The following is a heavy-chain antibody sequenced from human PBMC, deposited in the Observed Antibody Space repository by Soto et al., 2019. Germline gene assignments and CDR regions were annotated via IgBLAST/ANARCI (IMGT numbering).Heavy chain of an antibody. CDR1: GYSFTNYW. Sequence: GESLKISCEGSGYSFTNYWIGWVRQMPGKGLEWMGMIYPGDSNARYSPSFQGQVTISVDKSISTAYLQWSSLKASDTAMYYCARLAGGNYYYGMDVWGKGTTVTVSS. J-gene: IGHJ6*04. D-gene: IGHD3-16*01. CDR3: ARLAGGNYYYGMDV. V-gene: IGHV5-51*01. CDR2: IYPGDSNA.